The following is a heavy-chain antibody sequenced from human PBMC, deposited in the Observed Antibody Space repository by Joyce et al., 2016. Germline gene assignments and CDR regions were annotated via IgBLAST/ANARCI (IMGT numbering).Heavy chain of an antibody. Sequence: QVQLMQSGPEVKKPGASVKVSCKASGYSFTTYGLNWVRQGPGQGLEWMGWISVYNGYTNYEQKCQGRVTMTTDTSTTTAYMEVTSLTTDDTAVYYCARDLYSLAGTEGDYYYGMDVWGQGTTVIVSS. J-gene: IGHJ6*02. CDR3: ARDLYSLAGTEGDYYYGMDV. CDR1: GYSFTTYG. CDR2: ISVYNGYT. V-gene: IGHV1-18*04. D-gene: IGHD3-3*02.